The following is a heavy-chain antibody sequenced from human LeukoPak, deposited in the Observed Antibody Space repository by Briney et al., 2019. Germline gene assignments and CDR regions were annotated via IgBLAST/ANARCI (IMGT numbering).Heavy chain of an antibody. CDR3: ARNPVGVYYYRSYYFQFDF. D-gene: IGHD3-10*01. CDR2: IKPDGGEK. Sequence: GGSLRLSCAASGFTFSSYWMSWVRQAPGKGLEWVANIKPDGGEKYYVDSVKGRFTMSRDNAKNSLFLQMNSLRAEDTAVYYCARNPVGVYYYRSYYFQFDFWGQGTLVTVSS. J-gene: IGHJ4*01. V-gene: IGHV3-7*03. CDR1: GFTFSSYW.